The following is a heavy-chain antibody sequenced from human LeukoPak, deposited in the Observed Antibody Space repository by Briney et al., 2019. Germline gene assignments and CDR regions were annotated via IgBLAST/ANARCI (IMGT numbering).Heavy chain of an antibody. CDR2: VFHSGTT. Sequence: SETLSLTCAVYGGSFSDYYWTWIRQPPGKGLEWIGEVFHSGTTNYNPSLKSRVSISVDTSKNQFSLKLSSVTAADTSLYYCARARRGSSIRGPLDYWGQGALVTVSS. D-gene: IGHD6-6*01. CDR1: GGSFSDYY. CDR3: ARARRGSSIRGPLDY. V-gene: IGHV4-34*12. J-gene: IGHJ4*02.